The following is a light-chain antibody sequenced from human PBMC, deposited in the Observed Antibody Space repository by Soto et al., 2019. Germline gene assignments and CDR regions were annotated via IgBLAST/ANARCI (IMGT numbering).Light chain of an antibody. V-gene: IGKV1-27*01. CDR3: QKYNSAPWT. CDR1: QGISNY. CDR2: TAS. J-gene: IGKJ1*01. Sequence: DIQMTQSPSSLSASAGDRVTITCRASQGISNYLAWYQQRPGKVPKLLIYTASTLQSGVPSRFRGSGSGAEFTLTISSLQPEDVATYYCQKYNSAPWTFGQGTKVEIK.